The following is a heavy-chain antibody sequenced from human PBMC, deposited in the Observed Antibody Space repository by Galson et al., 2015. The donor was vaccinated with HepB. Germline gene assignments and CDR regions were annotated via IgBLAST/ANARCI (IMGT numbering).Heavy chain of an antibody. CDR3: ARVRIAHKRWLQSLVGPPTGDRRGDYGMDV. Sequence: SVKVSCKASGYTFTSYDINWVRQATGQGLEWMGWMNPNSGNTGYAQKFQGRVTMTRNTSIITAYMELSSLRSEDTAVYYCARVRIAHKRWLQSLVGPPTGDRRGDYGMDVWGQGTTVTVSS. CDR1: GYTFTSYD. V-gene: IGHV1-8*01. D-gene: IGHD5-24*01. CDR2: MNPNSGNT. J-gene: IGHJ6*02.